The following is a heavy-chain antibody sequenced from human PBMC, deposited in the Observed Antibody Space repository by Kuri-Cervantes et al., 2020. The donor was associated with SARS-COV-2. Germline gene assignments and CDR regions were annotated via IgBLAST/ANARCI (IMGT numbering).Heavy chain of an antibody. Sequence: SVKVSCKASGGTFSSYAISWVRQAPGQGLEWMGGIIPIFGTANYAQKFQGRVTITADESTSTAYMELSSLRSVDTATYYCARIPVAGTPLGTYYYYGMDVWGQGTTVTVSS. V-gene: IGHV1-69*13. CDR3: ARIPVAGTPLGTYYYYGMDV. CDR1: GGTFSSYA. CDR2: IIPIFGTA. D-gene: IGHD6-19*01. J-gene: IGHJ6*02.